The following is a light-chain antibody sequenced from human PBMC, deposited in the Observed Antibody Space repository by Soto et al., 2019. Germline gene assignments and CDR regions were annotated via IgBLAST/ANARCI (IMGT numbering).Light chain of an antibody. V-gene: IGLV1-44*01. CDR2: STN. CDR3: AAWDDTLNGHVV. Sequence: QSVLTQPPSASGTPGQRVTISCYGSSSNIGSNSANWYQQLPGTAPKLVMYSTNQRPSGVPDRFSGSKSGTSASLAISDLQSEDEADYYCAAWDDTLNGHVVFGGGTQLTVL. CDR1: SSNIGSNS. J-gene: IGLJ2*01.